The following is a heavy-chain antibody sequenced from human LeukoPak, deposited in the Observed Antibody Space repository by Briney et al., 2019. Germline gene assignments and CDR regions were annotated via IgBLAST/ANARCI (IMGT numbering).Heavy chain of an antibody. J-gene: IGHJ6*02. CDR1: GFTVSSNY. V-gene: IGHV3-66*01. CDR3: ARDGILKHYGMDV. D-gene: IGHD1-1*01. Sequence: GGSLRLFCAASGFTVSSNYMSWVRQAPGKGLEWVSVIYSGGSTYYADSVKGRFTISRDNSKNTLYLQMNSLRAEDTAVYYCARDGILKHYGMDVWGQGTTVTVSS. CDR2: IYSGGST.